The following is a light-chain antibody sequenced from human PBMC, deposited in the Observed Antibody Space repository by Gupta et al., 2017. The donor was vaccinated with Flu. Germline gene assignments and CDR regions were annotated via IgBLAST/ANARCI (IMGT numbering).Light chain of an antibody. Sequence: EIVLTQSPGTLSLSPGERATLSCRACQSVSSSYLAWYQQKPGQAPRLLIYGASSRATGIPDRFSGSGSGTDFTLTISRLEPEDFAVDYCQKYGSSPTTFGQGTRLEIK. CDR3: QKYGSSPTT. V-gene: IGKV3-20*01. CDR2: GAS. J-gene: IGKJ2*01. CDR1: QSVSSSY.